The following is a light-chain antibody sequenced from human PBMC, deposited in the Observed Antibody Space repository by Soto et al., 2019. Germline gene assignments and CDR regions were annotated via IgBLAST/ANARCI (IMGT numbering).Light chain of an antibody. Sequence: AIQLTQSPSSLSASVGDRVTITCRASQGISSALAWYQQKPGKAPKLLIYDASSLESGVPSRFSGSGSGTDFTLTISSLQPEDFATYYCQQFKSYLITFGQGTRLEIK. CDR2: DAS. CDR1: QGISSA. CDR3: QQFKSYLIT. J-gene: IGKJ5*01. V-gene: IGKV1-13*02.